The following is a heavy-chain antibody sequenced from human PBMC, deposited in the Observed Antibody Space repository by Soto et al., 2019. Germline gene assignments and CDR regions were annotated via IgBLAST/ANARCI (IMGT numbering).Heavy chain of an antibody. V-gene: IGHV6-1*01. CDR2: TYYRSKWYN. CDR3: ARDAPRYSYGLDWLDA. J-gene: IGHJ5*02. CDR1: GDTVSSNSAA. Sequence: PSQTLSLTCAISGDTVSSNSAAWNWIRQSPSRGLEWLGRTYYRSKWYNDHAVSVKSRITINPDTSKNQFSLQLNSVTPEDTAAYWDARDAPRYSYGLDWLDASGQGTLVPLSS. D-gene: IGHD5-18*01.